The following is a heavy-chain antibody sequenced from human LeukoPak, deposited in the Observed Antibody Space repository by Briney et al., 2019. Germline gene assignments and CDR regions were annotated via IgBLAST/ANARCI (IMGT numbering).Heavy chain of an antibody. CDR2: IYTSGST. J-gene: IGHJ4*02. D-gene: IGHD6-19*01. CDR3: ARSGIAVAGTQFDY. Sequence: PSETLSLTCTVPGGSISSGSYYWSWIRQPAGKGLEWIGRIYTSGSTNYNPSLKSRVTISVDTSKNQFSLKLSSVTAADTAVYYCARSGIAVAGTQFDYWGQGTLVTVSS. CDR1: GGSISSGSYY. V-gene: IGHV4-61*02.